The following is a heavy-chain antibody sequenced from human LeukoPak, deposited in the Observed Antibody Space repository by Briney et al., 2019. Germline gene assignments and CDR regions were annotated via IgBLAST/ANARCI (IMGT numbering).Heavy chain of an antibody. CDR3: ARGQCGGNCAFALYFDL. D-gene: IGHD2-21*02. V-gene: IGHV4-61*09. J-gene: IGHJ2*01. Sequence: PSQTLSLICTVTGGSISSGDDYWSWIRQPAGKEFEWVGHIYSSGSTNYNPSLKSRVTISVDTSKNQFSLNLNSVTAADTAVYYCARGQCGGNCAFALYFDLWGRGTLVTVSS. CDR2: IYSSGST. CDR1: GGSISSGDDY.